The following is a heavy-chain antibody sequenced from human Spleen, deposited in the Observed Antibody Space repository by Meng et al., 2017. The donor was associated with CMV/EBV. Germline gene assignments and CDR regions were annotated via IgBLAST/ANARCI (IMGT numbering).Heavy chain of an antibody. CDR1: GYSFTNYW. V-gene: IGHV5-51*01. D-gene: IGHD3-22*01. CDR2: IYPDDSDT. Sequence: GGSLRLSCKGSGYSFTNYWIGWVRQMPGTGLEWMGSIYPDDSDTRYSPSFQVQVTISADKSIGTAYLQWSSRKASDTALYYCASAINYYDSSGYWNCDYWGQGTLVTVSS. CDR3: ASAINYYDSSGYWNCDY. J-gene: IGHJ4*02.